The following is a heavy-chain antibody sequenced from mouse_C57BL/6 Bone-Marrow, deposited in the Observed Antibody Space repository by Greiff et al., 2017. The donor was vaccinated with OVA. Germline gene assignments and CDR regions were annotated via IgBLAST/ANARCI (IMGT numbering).Heavy chain of an antibody. V-gene: IGHV1-64*01. CDR1: GYTFTSYW. J-gene: IGHJ1*03. CDR3: AREGLLKYFDV. Sequence: QVQLQQPGAELAKPGASVKLSCKASGYTFTSYWMHWVKQRPGQGLEWIGMIHPNSGSTNYNEKFKSKATLTVDKSSSTAYMQLSSLTSEDSAVYYCAREGLLKYFDVWGTGTTVTVSS. D-gene: IGHD2-1*01. CDR2: IHPNSGST.